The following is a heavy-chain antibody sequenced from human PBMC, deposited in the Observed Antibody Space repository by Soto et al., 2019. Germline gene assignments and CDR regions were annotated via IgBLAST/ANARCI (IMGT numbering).Heavy chain of an antibody. CDR3: ARHGGEIIAAATGGGYGMDV. V-gene: IGHV3-11*06. D-gene: IGHD6-6*01. Sequence: HVQMVESGGDLVKPGGSLRLSCAVSGFTFSDYYMSWFRQAPEQGLEWIAYISGRGNYTNYADSVRGRFTISRDNIKNSLFLQMNSLRDEDTAIYYCARHGGEIIAAATGGGYGMDVWGQGTTVIVSS. J-gene: IGHJ6*02. CDR2: ISGRGNYT. CDR1: GFTFSDYY.